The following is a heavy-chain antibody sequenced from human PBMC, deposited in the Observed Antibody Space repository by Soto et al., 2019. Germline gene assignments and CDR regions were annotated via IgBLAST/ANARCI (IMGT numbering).Heavy chain of an antibody. CDR1: GGSISSSSYY. J-gene: IGHJ3*02. CDR3: ARPPLAPGSYDAFDI. D-gene: IGHD1-26*01. CDR2: IYYSGST. V-gene: IGHV4-39*01. Sequence: QLQLQESGPGLVKPSETLSLTCTVSGGSISSSSYYWGWIRQPPGKGLEWIGSIYYSGSTYYNPSLKSRVTISVDTSKNQFSLKLSSVTAADTAVYYCARPPLAPGSYDAFDIWGQGTMVTVSS.